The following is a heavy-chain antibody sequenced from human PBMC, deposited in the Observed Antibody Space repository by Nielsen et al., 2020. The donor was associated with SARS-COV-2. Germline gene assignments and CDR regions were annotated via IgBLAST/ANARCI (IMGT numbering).Heavy chain of an antibody. CDR2: INPSGGST. Sequence: SVNVSCKASGYTFTSYYMHWVRQAPGQGLEWMGIINPSGGSTSYAQKFQGRITMTRDTSTSTVYMELSSLRSEDTAVYYCAREGRGGAADYWGQGTLVTVSS. CDR3: AREGRGGAADY. V-gene: IGHV1-46*01. D-gene: IGHD3-16*01. J-gene: IGHJ4*02. CDR1: GYTFTSYY.